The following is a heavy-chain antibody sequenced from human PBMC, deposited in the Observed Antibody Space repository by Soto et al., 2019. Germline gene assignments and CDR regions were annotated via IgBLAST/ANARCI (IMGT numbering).Heavy chain of an antibody. CDR2: IYYSGTT. Sequence: LSLTSTVSGGSSSSGSYSWGWIRQPPGKGLEWSGSIYYSGTTYYNPSLKSRVTISIDTSKHQFSLRLSSVTAADTALYYCARHSSPGYYYYFLDVWGKGTTLTVSS. CDR1: GGSSSSGSYS. CDR3: ARHSSPGYYYYFLDV. J-gene: IGHJ6*03. V-gene: IGHV4-39*01. D-gene: IGHD6-13*01.